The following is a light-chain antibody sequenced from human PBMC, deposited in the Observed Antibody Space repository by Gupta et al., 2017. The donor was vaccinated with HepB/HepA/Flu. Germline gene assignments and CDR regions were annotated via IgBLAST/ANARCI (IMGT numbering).Light chain of an antibody. Sequence: DIQMTQSPSSLSASIGDRVTITCRASQSITSYLNWYQQKPGKAPNLLIYAASSVQSGVPSRFSGSGSGTDFTLTISRRQPEDSANYHCQQRYSSPLTFGGGTKVEIK. J-gene: IGKJ4*01. CDR1: QSITSY. V-gene: IGKV1-39*01. CDR2: AAS. CDR3: QQRYSSPLT.